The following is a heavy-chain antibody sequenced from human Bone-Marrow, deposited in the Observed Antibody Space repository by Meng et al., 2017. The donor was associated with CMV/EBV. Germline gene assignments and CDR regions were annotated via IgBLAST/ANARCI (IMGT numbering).Heavy chain of an antibody. CDR3: SRTSGLTIFGVSGYYYYGMDV. J-gene: IGHJ6*02. CDR1: GYTFTSYD. D-gene: IGHD3-3*01. Sequence: ASLKVSCKASGYTFTSYDINWVRQATGQGLEWMGWMNPNSGNTGYAQKYQGRVTMTRNTSISTAYMELCSLRSEDTAVYYCSRTSGLTIFGVSGYYYYGMDVWGQGTTVTVSS. V-gene: IGHV1-8*01. CDR2: MNPNSGNT.